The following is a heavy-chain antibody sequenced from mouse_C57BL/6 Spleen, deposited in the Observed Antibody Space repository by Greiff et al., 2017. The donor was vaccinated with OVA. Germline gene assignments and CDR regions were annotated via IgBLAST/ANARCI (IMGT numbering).Heavy chain of an antibody. V-gene: IGHV1-54*01. CDR2: INPGSGGT. CDR1: GYAFTNYL. Sequence: VQLQQSGAELVRPGTSVKVSCKASGYAFTNYLIEWVKQRPGQGLEWIGVINPGSGGTNYNEKFKGKATLTADKSSSTAYMQLSSLTSEDSAVYFCARRDYGSSGNWYFDVWGTGTTVTVSS. J-gene: IGHJ1*03. CDR3: ARRDYGSSGNWYFDV. D-gene: IGHD1-1*01.